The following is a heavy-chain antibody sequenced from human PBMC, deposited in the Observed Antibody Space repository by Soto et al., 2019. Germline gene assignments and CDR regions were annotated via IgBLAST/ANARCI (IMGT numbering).Heavy chain of an antibody. J-gene: IGHJ4*02. CDR2: ISYDGSNK. CDR1: GFTFSSYA. CDR3: ASGIAARPFDY. D-gene: IGHD6-6*01. Sequence: QVQLVESGGGVVQPGRSLRLSCAASGFTFSSYAMHWVRQAPGKGLEWVAVISYDGSNKYYADSVKGRFTISRDNSKNSLYLQMNSLRAEDTAVYYCASGIAARPFDYCGQGTLVTVSS. V-gene: IGHV3-30-3*01.